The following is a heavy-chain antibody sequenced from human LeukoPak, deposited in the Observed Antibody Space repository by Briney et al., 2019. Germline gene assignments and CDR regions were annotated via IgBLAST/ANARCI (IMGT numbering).Heavy chain of an antibody. Sequence: PSETLSLTCTVSGGSINSYYWSWIRQPPGKGLEWIGYIHYSGSTNNNPSLKSRVTISVDTSKNQFSLKLSSVTAADTAVYYCAREGTSGTHLNWFDPWGQGTLVTVSS. D-gene: IGHD1-1*01. V-gene: IGHV4-59*01. CDR1: GGSINSYY. J-gene: IGHJ5*02. CDR3: AREGTSGTHLNWFDP. CDR2: IHYSGST.